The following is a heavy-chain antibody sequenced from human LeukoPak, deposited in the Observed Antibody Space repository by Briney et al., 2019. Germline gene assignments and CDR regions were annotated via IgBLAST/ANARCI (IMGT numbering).Heavy chain of an antibody. Sequence: SVKVSCKASGGTFSSYAISWVRQAPGQGLEWMGGIIPIFGTANYAQKFQRRVTITADESTSTAYMELSSLRSEDTAVYYCATLDDFWTGMGAFDIWGQGTMVTVSS. CDR3: ATLDDFWTGMGAFDI. CDR2: IIPIFGTA. D-gene: IGHD3-3*01. J-gene: IGHJ3*02. CDR1: GGTFSSYA. V-gene: IGHV1-69*13.